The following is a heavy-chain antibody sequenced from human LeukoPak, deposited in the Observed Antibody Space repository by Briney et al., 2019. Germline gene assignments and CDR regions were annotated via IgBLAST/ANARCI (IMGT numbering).Heavy chain of an antibody. Sequence: ASVKVSCKASGYTFTSYAMNWVRQAPGQGLEWMGWISGYNGNTNYAQSLQGRVTMTTDTSTSTTYIELRSLRSDDTAVYYCAKTSTSSYYYYYMDVWGEGTTVTISS. CDR2: ISGYNGNT. CDR1: GYTFTSYA. J-gene: IGHJ6*03. CDR3: AKTSTSSYYYYYMDV. D-gene: IGHD2-2*01. V-gene: IGHV1-18*01.